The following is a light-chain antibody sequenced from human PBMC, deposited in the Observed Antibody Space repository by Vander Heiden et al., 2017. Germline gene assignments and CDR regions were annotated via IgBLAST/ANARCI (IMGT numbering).Light chain of an antibody. CDR2: DAS. J-gene: IGKJ4*01. V-gene: IGKV3-11*01. Sequence: MVLRQSPATLSLFPAERATLSCRASQSGVRYLAWYKQRSGQATRLLIYDASKRATGIPARFSGSGSGTDFTLTISSLQSENSAVYYCLQRNIWPLTFGGGTRVEIK. CDR1: QSGVRY. CDR3: LQRNIWPLT.